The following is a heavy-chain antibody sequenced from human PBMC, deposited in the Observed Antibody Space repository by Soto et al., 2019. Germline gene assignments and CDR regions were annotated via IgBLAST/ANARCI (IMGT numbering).Heavy chain of an antibody. J-gene: IGHJ6*03. V-gene: IGHV1-8*01. CDR3: ARGPYCTNGVCYTSDYYYYYMDV. CDR2: MNPNSGNT. Sequence: QVQLVQSGAEVKKPGASVKVSCKASGYTFTSYDINWVRQATGQGLEWMGWMNPNSGNTGYAQKFKGRVTMTRNTSISTAYMERSSLRSEDTAVYYCARGPYCTNGVCYTSDYYYYYMDVWGKGTTVTVSS. CDR1: GYTFTSYD. D-gene: IGHD2-8*01.